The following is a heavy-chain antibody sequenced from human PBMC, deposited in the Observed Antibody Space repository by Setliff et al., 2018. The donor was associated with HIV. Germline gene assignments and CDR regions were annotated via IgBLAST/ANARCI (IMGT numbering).Heavy chain of an antibody. J-gene: IGHJ3*01. V-gene: IGHV1-69*05. CDR3: ARTSGDAYNYEGAFNV. Sequence: SVKVSCKASGYNFTSHDINWVRQAPGQGLEWMGGIIPIFKSADYAQKFQGRVTITTDESTGTAYMDLSSLKSEDTAIYYCARTSGDAYNYEGAFNVWGQGTLVTVSS. CDR1: GYNFTSHD. CDR2: IIPIFKSA. D-gene: IGHD5-12*01.